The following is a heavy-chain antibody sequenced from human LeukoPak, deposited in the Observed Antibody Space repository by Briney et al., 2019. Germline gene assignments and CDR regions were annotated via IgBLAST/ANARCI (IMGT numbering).Heavy chain of an antibody. J-gene: IGHJ5*02. CDR3: ARDTVGIAAADEMSWFDP. Sequence: SETLSLTCTVSGGSISSSSYYWGWIRQPPGKGLEWIGSIYYSGSTYYNPSLKSRVTISVDTSKNQFSLKLSSVTAADTAVYYCARDTVGIAAADEMSWFDPWGQGTLVTVSS. D-gene: IGHD6-13*01. CDR2: IYYSGST. V-gene: IGHV4-39*07. CDR1: GGSISSSSYY.